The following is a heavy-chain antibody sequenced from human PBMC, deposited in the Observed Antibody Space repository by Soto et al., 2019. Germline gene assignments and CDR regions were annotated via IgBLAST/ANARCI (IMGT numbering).Heavy chain of an antibody. CDR3: ARDHAAAAGTFDY. CDR1: GGTFSSYA. Sequence: SVKVSCKASGGTFSSYAISWVRQAPGQGLEWMGGIIPIFGTANYAQKFQGRVTITADESTSTAYMELSSLRSEDTVVYYCARDHAAAAGTFDYWGQGTLVTVSS. V-gene: IGHV1-69*13. D-gene: IGHD6-13*01. CDR2: IIPIFGTA. J-gene: IGHJ4*02.